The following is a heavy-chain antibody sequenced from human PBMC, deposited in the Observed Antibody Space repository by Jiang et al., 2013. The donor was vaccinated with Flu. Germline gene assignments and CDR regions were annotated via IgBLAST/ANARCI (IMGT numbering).Heavy chain of an antibody. J-gene: IGHJ4*02. CDR2: FYHSGST. CDR3: AREWGSSYLFDY. Sequence: GPGLVKPSETLSLTCTVSGYSISSGYYWGWIRQPPGKGLEWMGSFYHSGSTYYNPSLKSRVTISVDTSKIQFSLKLSSVTAADPAVYYCAREWGSSYLFDYWGQGTLVTVSS. D-gene: IGHD3-16*01. V-gene: IGHV4-38-2*02. CDR1: GYSISSGYY.